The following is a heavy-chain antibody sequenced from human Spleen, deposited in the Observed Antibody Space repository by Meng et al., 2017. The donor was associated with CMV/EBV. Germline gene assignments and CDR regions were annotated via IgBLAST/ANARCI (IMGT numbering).Heavy chain of an antibody. V-gene: IGHV3-43*01. CDR2: ITRDGGTT. CDR3: AKGRIAAAADAFDV. J-gene: IGHJ3*01. CDR1: GFTFDDYT. Sequence: GESLKISCAASGFTFDDYTMHWVRQAPGKGLEWVSLITRDGGTTYYADSVKGRFTISRDNSKNSLYLQMNSLRTEDTALYSCAKGRIAAAADAFDVWGLGTMVTVSS. D-gene: IGHD6-13*01.